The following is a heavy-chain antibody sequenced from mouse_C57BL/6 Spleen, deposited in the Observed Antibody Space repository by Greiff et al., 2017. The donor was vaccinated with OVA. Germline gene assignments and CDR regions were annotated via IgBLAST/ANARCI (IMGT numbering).Heavy chain of an antibody. CDR3: TTGVWYFDV. CDR2: IRLKSDNYAT. D-gene: IGHD4-1*01. CDR1: GFTFSNYW. J-gene: IGHJ1*03. V-gene: IGHV6-3*01. Sequence: EVQLQESGGGLVQPGGSMKLSCVASGFTFSNYWMNWVRQSPEKGLEWVAQIRLKSDNYATHYAESVKGRFTISRDDSKSSVYLQMNNLRAEDTGIYYCTTGVWYFDVWGTGTTVTVSS.